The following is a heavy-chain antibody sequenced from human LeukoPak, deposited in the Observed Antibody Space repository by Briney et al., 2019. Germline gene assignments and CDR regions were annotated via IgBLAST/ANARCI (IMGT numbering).Heavy chain of an antibody. Sequence: SETLSLTCAVSGFSISSGYFWAWIRQSPGKGLEWIGSIFHSGITYYNPSLKSRVTISVDTSKNQFSLKLSSVTAADTAVYYCARRSGYYDSSGYRPPGRFDYWGQGTLVTVSS. J-gene: IGHJ4*02. V-gene: IGHV4-38-2*01. D-gene: IGHD3-22*01. CDR3: ARRSGYYDSSGYRPPGRFDY. CDR1: GFSISSGYF. CDR2: IFHSGIT.